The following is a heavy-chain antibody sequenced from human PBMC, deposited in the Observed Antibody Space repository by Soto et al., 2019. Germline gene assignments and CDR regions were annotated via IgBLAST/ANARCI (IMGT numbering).Heavy chain of an antibody. CDR2: ISYGGST. V-gene: IGHV4-59*01. Sequence: SETLSLTCSVSGASITTYYWSWIRQPPGKGLEWIGSISYGGSTKYNPSLESRVMISLDTSKNQFSLRLTSVTAADTALYYCARDWDSSGLFDPWGQGALVTVSS. J-gene: IGHJ5*02. CDR1: GASITTYY. D-gene: IGHD3-10*01. CDR3: ARDWDSSGLFDP.